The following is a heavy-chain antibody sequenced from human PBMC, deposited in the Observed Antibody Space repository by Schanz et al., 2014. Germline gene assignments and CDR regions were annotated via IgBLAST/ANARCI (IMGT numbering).Heavy chain of an antibody. CDR2: IIPILGIA. Sequence: QGQLVQSGPEVKEPGASVKVSCEASRYTFNTYGLNWVRQAPGQGLEWMGRIIPILGIANYAQKFQGRVTITADKPTFTAFMDVSSLRSEYTAVYYCTSSGASYSSSSDFDSCGLGTLVTVSS. CDR1: RYTFNTYG. D-gene: IGHD6-13*01. J-gene: IGHJ4*02. V-gene: IGHV1-69*04. CDR3: TSSGASYSSSSDFDS.